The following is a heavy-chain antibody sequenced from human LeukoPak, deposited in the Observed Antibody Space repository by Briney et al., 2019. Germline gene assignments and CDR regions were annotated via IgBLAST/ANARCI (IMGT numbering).Heavy chain of an antibody. CDR1: GFTFSDYY. CDR2: ISSSGSTI. J-gene: IGHJ4*02. CDR3: AREITGEWTYYFDY. V-gene: IGHV3-11*01. Sequence: GGSLRLSCAASGFTFSDYYMSWIRQAPGKGLGWVSYISSSGSTIYYADSVKGRFTISRDNAKNSLYLQMNSLRAEDTAVYYCAREITGEWTYYFDYWGQGTLVTVSS. D-gene: IGHD1-14*01.